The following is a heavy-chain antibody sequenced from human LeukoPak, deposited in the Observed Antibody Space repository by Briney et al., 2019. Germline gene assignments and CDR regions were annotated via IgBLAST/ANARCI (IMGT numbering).Heavy chain of an antibody. CDR3: ARVGTTGATADN. J-gene: IGHJ4*02. Sequence: EASVKVSYKASGYIFTTYFMHWLRQAPGQGPEWMGIINPRGGSTDYAQKFQGRVTMTSDTSTSTVYMELKSLRSEDTAVYFCARVGTTGATADNWGQGTLVTVSS. CDR2: INPRGGST. D-gene: IGHD1/OR15-1a*01. V-gene: IGHV1-46*01. CDR1: GYIFTTYF.